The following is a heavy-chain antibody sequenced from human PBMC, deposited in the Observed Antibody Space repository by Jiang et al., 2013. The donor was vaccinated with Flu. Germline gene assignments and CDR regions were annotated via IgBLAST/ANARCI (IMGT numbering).Heavy chain of an antibody. J-gene: IGHJ4*02. V-gene: IGHV1-2*02. CDR1: GYTFTDFY. CDR3: ARAIYGDSLDY. D-gene: IGHD4-17*01. Sequence: SGAEVKKPGASVKVSCKASGYTFTDFYMHWVRQAPGQGLEWMGWISPNTGDTNFAQKFRGRVTMTRDASFRAAYMELSSLRFDDTAIYYCARAIYGDSLDYWGQGT. CDR2: ISPNTGDT.